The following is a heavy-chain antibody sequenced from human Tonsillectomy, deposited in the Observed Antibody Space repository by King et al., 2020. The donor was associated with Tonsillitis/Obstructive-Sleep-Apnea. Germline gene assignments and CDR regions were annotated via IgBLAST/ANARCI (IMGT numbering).Heavy chain of an antibody. Sequence: VQLVESGGGLVQPGGSLRLSCAASGFIFSSYAMSWVRQAPGKGLEWVSAISGSGGSTYYADSVKGRLTISRDKSKNTRFLQMNSLRAEDTAVYYCAKVRDSNYTLHAFDIWGQGTMVTVSS. CDR3: AKVRDSNYTLHAFDI. J-gene: IGHJ3*02. CDR1: GFIFSSYA. D-gene: IGHD4-11*01. CDR2: ISGSGGST. V-gene: IGHV3-23*04.